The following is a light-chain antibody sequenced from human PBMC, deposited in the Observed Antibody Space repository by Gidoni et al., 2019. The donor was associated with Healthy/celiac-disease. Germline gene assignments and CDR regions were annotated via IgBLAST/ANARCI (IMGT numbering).Light chain of an antibody. J-gene: IGKJ5*01. CDR3: QQRSNWPPIT. V-gene: IGKV3-11*01. CDR1: QSVSSY. CDR2: DAS. Sequence: EIVLTQSPATLSWTPGERATLSCRASQSVSSYLAWYQQKPGQAPRLLIYDASNRATGIPARFSDSGSGTDFTLTISSLEPEDFAVYYCQQRSNWPPITFGQGTRLEIK.